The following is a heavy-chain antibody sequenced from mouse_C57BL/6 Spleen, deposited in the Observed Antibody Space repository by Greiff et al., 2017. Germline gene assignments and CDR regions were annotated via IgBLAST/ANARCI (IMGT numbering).Heavy chain of an antibody. CDR1: GFNIKDDY. J-gene: IGHJ3*01. D-gene: IGHD2-4*01. CDR3: TAHYDDEN. V-gene: IGHV14-4*01. Sequence: VQLQQSGAELVRPGASVKLSCTASGFNIKDDYMHWVKQRPEQGLEWIGWIDPENGDTEYASKFQGKATITADTSSTTAYLQLSSLTSEDTAVYYCTAHYDDENWGQGTLVTVSA. CDR2: IDPENGDT.